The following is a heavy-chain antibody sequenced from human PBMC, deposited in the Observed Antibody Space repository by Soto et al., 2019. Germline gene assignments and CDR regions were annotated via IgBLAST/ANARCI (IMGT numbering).Heavy chain of an antibody. CDR3: ASRLGGDGNIC. Sequence: GGSLRLSCAASGFTFSYHWMSWVRQAPGKGLECVANIKQDGSEKYYVDSVKGRFTISRDNAKNSLYLQMNSLRAEDTAVYYCASRLGGDGNICWGQGTLVTVSS. D-gene: IGHD3-16*01. CDR2: IKQDGSEK. J-gene: IGHJ4*02. V-gene: IGHV3-7*01. CDR1: GFTFSYHW.